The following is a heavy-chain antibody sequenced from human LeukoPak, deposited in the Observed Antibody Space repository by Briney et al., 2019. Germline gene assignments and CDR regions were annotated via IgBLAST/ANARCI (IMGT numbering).Heavy chain of an antibody. CDR3: ARPPTVAGVYYGMDV. D-gene: IGHD6-19*01. Sequence: ASVKVSCKATGYTFTGYYMHWVRQAPGQGLEWMGRINPNSGGTNYAQKFQGRVTMTRDTSISTAYMELSRLRSDDTAVYYCARPPTVAGVYYGMDVWGQGTTVTVSS. CDR1: GYTFTGYY. V-gene: IGHV1-2*06. CDR2: INPNSGGT. J-gene: IGHJ6*02.